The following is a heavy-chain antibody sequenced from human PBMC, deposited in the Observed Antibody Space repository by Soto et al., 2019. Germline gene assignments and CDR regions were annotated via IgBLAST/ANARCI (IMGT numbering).Heavy chain of an antibody. CDR3: ARLNLYDFWSGYYRTEFDY. CDR2: INHSGST. Sequence: SETLSLTCAVYGGSFSGYYWSWIRQPPGKGLEWIGEINHSGSTNYNPSLKSRFTISVDTSKNQFSLKLSSVTAADTAVYYCARLNLYDFWSGYYRTEFDYWGQGTLVTVSS. D-gene: IGHD3-3*01. V-gene: IGHV4-34*01. CDR1: GGSFSGYY. J-gene: IGHJ4*02.